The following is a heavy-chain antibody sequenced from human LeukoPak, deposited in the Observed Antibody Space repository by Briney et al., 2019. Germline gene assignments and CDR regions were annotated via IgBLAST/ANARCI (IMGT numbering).Heavy chain of an antibody. CDR3: ARDSGSFFVDF. CDR2: IKPDGSQK. J-gene: IGHJ4*02. CDR1: GFSFSTYW. V-gene: IGHV3-7*01. D-gene: IGHD1-26*01. Sequence: GSLRLSCAASGFSFSTYWMTWVRQAPGKGLEWVANIKPDGSQKYCVDSVKGRFTISRDNAKNSLYLQMNSLRAEDTAVYYCARDSGSFFVDFWGQGTLVNVSS.